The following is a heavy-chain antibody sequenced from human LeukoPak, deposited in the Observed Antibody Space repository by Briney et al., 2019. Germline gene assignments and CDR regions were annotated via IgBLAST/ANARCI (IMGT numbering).Heavy chain of an antibody. CDR1: GYTFTGYY. V-gene: IGHV1-2*02. CDR2: INPNSGGT. D-gene: IGHD4-23*01. Sequence: GASVKASCKASGYTFTGYYMHWVRQAPGQGLEWMGWINPNSGGTNYAQKFQGRVTMTRDTSISTAYMELSRLRSDDTAVYYCARTPTTVVNLDYWGQGTLVTVSS. J-gene: IGHJ4*02. CDR3: ARTPTTVVNLDY.